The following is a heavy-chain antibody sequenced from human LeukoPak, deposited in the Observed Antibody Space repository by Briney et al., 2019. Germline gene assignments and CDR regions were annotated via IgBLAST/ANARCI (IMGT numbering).Heavy chain of an antibody. V-gene: IGHV4-38-2*01. Sequence: SETLSLTCAVSGYSISSGYYWGWIRQPPGKGLGWIGSIYNSGSTVHSPSLKSRVTISVDTSKDQFSLRLNSVTAADTAMYYCARNISLRRGTTMVTVFDYWGQGTLVTVSS. CDR1: GYSISSGYY. D-gene: IGHD5-18*01. CDR2: IYNSGST. CDR3: ARNISLRRGTTMVTVFDY. J-gene: IGHJ4*02.